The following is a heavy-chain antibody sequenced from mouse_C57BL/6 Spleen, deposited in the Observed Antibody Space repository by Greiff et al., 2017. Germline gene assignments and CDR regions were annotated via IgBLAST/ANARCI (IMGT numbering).Heavy chain of an antibody. V-gene: IGHV5-4*03. D-gene: IGHD2-1*01. J-gene: IGHJ2*01. CDR3: ARAGGNYDY. Sequence: EVKLVESGGGLVKPGGSLKLSCAASGFTFSSYAMSWVRQTPEKRLEWVATISDGGSYTYYPDNVKGRFTISRDNAKNNLYLQRSHLKSEDTAMYYCARAGGNYDYWGQGTTLTVSS. CDR1: GFTFSSYA. CDR2: ISDGGSYT.